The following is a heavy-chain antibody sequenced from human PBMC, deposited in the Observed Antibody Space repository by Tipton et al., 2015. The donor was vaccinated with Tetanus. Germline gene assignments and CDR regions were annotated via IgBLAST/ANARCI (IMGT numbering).Heavy chain of an antibody. D-gene: IGHD3-3*01. CDR3: ARHQSGYFTPFDY. J-gene: IGHJ4*02. Sequence: TLSLTCTVSGGSISSGGYYWSWIRQHPGKGLEWIGDIYNSGSTYYNPSLKSRVTILVDTTKNQFSLTLNSMAAADTGVYYCARHQSGYFTPFDYWGQGKLVTVSS. V-gene: IGHV4-31*03. CDR2: IYNSGST. CDR1: GGSISSGGYY.